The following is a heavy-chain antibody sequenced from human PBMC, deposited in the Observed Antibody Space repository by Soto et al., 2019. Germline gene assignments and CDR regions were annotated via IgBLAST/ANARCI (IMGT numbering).Heavy chain of an antibody. CDR1: RGTFSSYA. Sequence: SVKVSCKASRGTFSSYAISWVRQAPGQGLEWMGGIIPIFGTANYAQKFQGRVTITADESTSTAYMELSSLRSEDTAVYYCAWELNYYYGKDVWGQGTTGTVSS. J-gene: IGHJ6*02. V-gene: IGHV1-69*13. D-gene: IGHD1-26*01. CDR3: AWELNYYYGKDV. CDR2: IIPIFGTA.